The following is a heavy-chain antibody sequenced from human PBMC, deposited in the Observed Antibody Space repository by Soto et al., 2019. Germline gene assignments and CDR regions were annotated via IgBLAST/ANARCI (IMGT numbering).Heavy chain of an antibody. Sequence: QVQLQQGGAGLLKPSETLSLTCAVSDGSSNNYYWSWIRQPPGKGLEWIGEINHSESTNYNASLKRRVTISEDTSKKQFSLELRFVTAADTAVYYCARGGLIRGVLYYWGQGTLVTVSS. CDR1: DGSSNNYY. V-gene: IGHV4-34*01. J-gene: IGHJ4*02. CDR3: ARGGLIRGVLYY. CDR2: INHSEST. D-gene: IGHD3-10*01.